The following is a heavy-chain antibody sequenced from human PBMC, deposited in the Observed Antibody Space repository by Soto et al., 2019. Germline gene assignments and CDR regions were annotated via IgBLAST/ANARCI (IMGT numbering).Heavy chain of an antibody. J-gene: IGHJ4*02. CDR1: GFTFNKAW. CDR3: TILSSADFDY. V-gene: IGHV3-15*07. CDR2: IKTTNDGGTT. Sequence: EVQLVESGGGLVKPGGSLRLSCAASGFTFNKAWMNWVRQVPGKGLEWVGRIKTTNDGGTTDYPGSVKGRFTISRDDSKTMLYLQMDNLQTEDTAVYYCTILSSADFDYWGQGTLVTVSS. D-gene: IGHD2-15*01.